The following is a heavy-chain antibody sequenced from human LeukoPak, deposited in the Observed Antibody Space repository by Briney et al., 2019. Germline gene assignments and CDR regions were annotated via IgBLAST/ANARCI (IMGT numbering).Heavy chain of an antibody. CDR3: ARDPYGDYGTFDY. CDR2: IIPIFGTA. CDR1: GGTFSSYA. J-gene: IGHJ4*02. V-gene: IGHV1-69*01. D-gene: IGHD4-17*01. Sequence: SVKVSCKASGGTFSSYAISWVRQAPGQGLEWMGGIIPIFGTANYAQKFQGRVTITADESTSTAYMELSSLRSEDTAVYYCARDPYGDYGTFDYWGQGTLVIVSS.